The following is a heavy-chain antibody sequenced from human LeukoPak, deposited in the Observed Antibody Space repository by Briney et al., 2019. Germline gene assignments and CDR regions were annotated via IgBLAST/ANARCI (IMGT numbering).Heavy chain of an antibody. D-gene: IGHD2-15*01. Sequence: GRSLRLSCAASGFIFRSYGMHWVRQAPGKSLEWVAVISFDGNNQYYVDSVKGRFTISRDNSKNTLYLQMNSLRPEDTAVYFCAKEHQVVTFDHWGQGTLVTVSS. CDR3: AKEHQVVTFDH. CDR2: ISFDGNNQ. J-gene: IGHJ4*02. V-gene: IGHV3-30*18. CDR1: GFIFRSYG.